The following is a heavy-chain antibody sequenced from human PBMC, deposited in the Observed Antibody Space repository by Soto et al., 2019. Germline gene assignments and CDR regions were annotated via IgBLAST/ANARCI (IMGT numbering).Heavy chain of an antibody. CDR2: INSDGSST. V-gene: IGHV3-74*01. D-gene: IGHD7-27*01. CDR1: AFTFSVYS. Sequence: GGSLRLSCAASAFTFSVYSMSWDRQAQGKGLGWVSRINSDGSSTSYADSVKGRFTISRDNDKNTLYLQMNSLRAEDTAVYYCASSLLTPFDYWGQGTLVTVSS. CDR3: ASSLLTPFDY. J-gene: IGHJ4*02.